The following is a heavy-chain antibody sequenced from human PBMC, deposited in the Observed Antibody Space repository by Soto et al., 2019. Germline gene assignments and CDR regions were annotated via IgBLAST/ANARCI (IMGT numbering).Heavy chain of an antibody. J-gene: IGHJ6*03. CDR3: ARTVLGPDLLADSFVDYYYYMDV. V-gene: IGHV4-59*08. CDR1: GGSISNFY. D-gene: IGHD3-9*01. Sequence: SETLSLTCTVSGGSISNFYWSWIRQPPGKGLEWIGYVYYTGSTSYNPSLKRRVTFSADSSRGQFSLRLNSVTAADTAVCYCARTVLGPDLLADSFVDYYYYMDVWGQGTTVTVSS. CDR2: VYYTGST.